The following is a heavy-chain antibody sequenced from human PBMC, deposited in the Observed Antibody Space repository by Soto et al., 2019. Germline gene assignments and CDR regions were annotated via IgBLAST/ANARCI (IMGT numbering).Heavy chain of an antibody. CDR2: IYYSGST. Sequence: SETLSLTCAVSGYSISSSNWWGWIRQPPEKGLEWIGYIYYSGSTYYNPSLKSRVTMSVDTSKNQFSLKLSSVTAVDTAVYYCARIDWKPYGANYVFDYCGQATLVTVSS. D-gene: IGHD4-17*01. J-gene: IGHJ4*02. CDR1: GYSISSSNW. CDR3: ARIDWKPYGANYVFDY. V-gene: IGHV4-28*01.